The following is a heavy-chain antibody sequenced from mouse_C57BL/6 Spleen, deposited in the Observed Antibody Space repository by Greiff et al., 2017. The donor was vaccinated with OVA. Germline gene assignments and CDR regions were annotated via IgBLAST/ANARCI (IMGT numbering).Heavy chain of an antibody. J-gene: IGHJ4*01. Sequence: EVKLVESGGGLVKPGGSLKLSCAASGFTFSSYAMSWVRQTPEKRLEWVATISDGGSYTYYPDNVKGRFTISRDNAKNNLYLQMSHLKSEDTAMYYCARVYGSSYGAMDYWGQGTSVTVSS. V-gene: IGHV5-4*03. D-gene: IGHD1-1*01. CDR1: GFTFSSYA. CDR3: ARVYGSSYGAMDY. CDR2: ISDGGSYT.